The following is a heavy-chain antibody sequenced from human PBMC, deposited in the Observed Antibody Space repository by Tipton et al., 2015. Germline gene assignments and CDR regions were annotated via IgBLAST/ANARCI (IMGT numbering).Heavy chain of an antibody. CDR1: GGTVSSGSAYH. D-gene: IGHD4-23*01. Sequence: GLVKPSETLSLTCTVSGGTVSSGSAYHWGWIRQPPGKGLEWIGNIHHSGDTYYNPSLESRVTISVDTSKNQFSLEMRSVTAADTAVYYCARARGRHGGLFDSWGQGTLVTVSS. V-gene: IGHV4-39*07. CDR3: ARARGRHGGLFDS. CDR2: IHHSGDT. J-gene: IGHJ4*02.